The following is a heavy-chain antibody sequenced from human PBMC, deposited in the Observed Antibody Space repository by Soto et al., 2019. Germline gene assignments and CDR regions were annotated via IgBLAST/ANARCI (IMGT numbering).Heavy chain of an antibody. CDR2: IIPIFGTA. J-gene: IGHJ5*02. V-gene: IGHV1-69*13. CDR3: ARDLGTAMATGWFDP. D-gene: IGHD5-18*01. Sequence: ASVKVSCKASGGTFSSYAISWVRQAPGQGLEWMGGIIPIFGTANYAQKFQGRVTITADESTSTAYMELSSLRSADTAVYYCARDLGTAMATGWFDPWGQGTLVTVSS. CDR1: GGTFSSYA.